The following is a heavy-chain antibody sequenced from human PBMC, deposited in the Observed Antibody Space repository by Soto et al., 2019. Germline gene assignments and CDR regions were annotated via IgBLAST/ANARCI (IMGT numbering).Heavy chain of an antibody. CDR3: ARTDRDFYGLDV. V-gene: IGHV3-13*05. Sequence: EVQLVESGGGLVQPGGSLRLSCEASGFTFRNYDMHWVRQGTGKGLEWVSGISAAGDPDYADSVEGRFTISREDAQNSFFLQINSPRGGGTAVYYCARTDRDFYGLDVWGQGTTVIVSS. J-gene: IGHJ6*02. CDR1: GFTFRNYD. CDR2: ISAAGDP.